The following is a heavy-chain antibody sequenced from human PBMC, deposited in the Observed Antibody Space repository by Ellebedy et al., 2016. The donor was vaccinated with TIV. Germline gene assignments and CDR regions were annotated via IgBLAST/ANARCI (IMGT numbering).Heavy chain of an antibody. CDR1: GYTFTNHG. D-gene: IGHD4-17*01. J-gene: IGHJ6*02. V-gene: IGHV1-18*01. Sequence: ASVKVSCXASGYTFTNHGISWVRQAPEQGLEWMGWISSYNGNSDYAQKFRGRLMMTTDTSRKTAYMELASLRSDDTAVYFCARDTPTNDYGEFDYYGMDVWGQGTTVTVSS. CDR3: ARDTPTNDYGEFDYYGMDV. CDR2: ISSYNGNS.